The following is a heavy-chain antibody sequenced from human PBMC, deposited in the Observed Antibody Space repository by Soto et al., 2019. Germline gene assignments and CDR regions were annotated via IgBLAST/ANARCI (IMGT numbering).Heavy chain of an antibody. CDR2: INSDGSVS. V-gene: IGHV3-74*02. Sequence: EVQLVESGGGLVQPGGSLRLSCAASGFTFSNYWMYWVRQAPGKGLEWVSRINSDGSVSSYAGSVKGRLTISRDNVKNTLYLQMDSLRAEDTAVYYCARGDCVGGTCYSLAGSFYYYMDVWGKGTTVTVFS. J-gene: IGHJ6*03. CDR3: ARGDCVGGTCYSLAGSFYYYMDV. CDR1: GFTFSNYW. D-gene: IGHD2-15*01.